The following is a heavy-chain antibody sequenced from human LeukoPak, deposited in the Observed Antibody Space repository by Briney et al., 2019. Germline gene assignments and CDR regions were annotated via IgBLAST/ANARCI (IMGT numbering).Heavy chain of an antibody. CDR2: ISYDGSNK. Sequence: GGSLRLSCAASGFTFSNYAMHWVRQAPGKGLEWVALISYDGSNKYYADSVKGQFTISRDNSKNTLYLQMNSLRAEDTAVYYCAREDPEAVIDHWGQGTLVTVSS. V-gene: IGHV3-30-3*01. CDR1: GFTFSNYA. CDR3: AREDPEAVIDH. D-gene: IGHD1-14*01. J-gene: IGHJ4*02.